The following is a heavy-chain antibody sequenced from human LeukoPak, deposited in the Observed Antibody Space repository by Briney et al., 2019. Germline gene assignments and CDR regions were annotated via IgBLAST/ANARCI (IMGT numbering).Heavy chain of an antibody. CDR2: IYYSGST. Sequence: SETLSLTCTVSGGSISSGGYYWSWIRQHPGKGLEWIGYIYYSGSTYYNPTLKSRVTISVDTSKNQFSLKLSSVTAADTAVYYCARACWSGYYGAWFDPWGQGTLVTVSS. CDR1: GGSISSGGYY. J-gene: IGHJ5*02. CDR3: ARACWSGYYGAWFDP. V-gene: IGHV4-31*03. D-gene: IGHD3-3*01.